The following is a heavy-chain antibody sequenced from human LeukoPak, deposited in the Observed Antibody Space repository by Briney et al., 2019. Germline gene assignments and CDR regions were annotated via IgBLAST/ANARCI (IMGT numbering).Heavy chain of an antibody. Sequence: GESLRLSCATSGFTLSVYWMNWVRQAPGRGLEWVANIKHDGTEEYYVESVKGRFTVSRDNAKNSLYLQMNSLTAEDTAIYYCARDFYFDYWGPGTRVTVSS. CDR2: IKHDGTEE. J-gene: IGHJ4*02. CDR3: ARDFYFDY. CDR1: GFTLSVYW. V-gene: IGHV3-7*04.